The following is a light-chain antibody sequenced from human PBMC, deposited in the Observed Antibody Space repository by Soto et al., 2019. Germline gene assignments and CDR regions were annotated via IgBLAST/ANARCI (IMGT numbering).Light chain of an antibody. J-gene: IGKJ2*01. CDR2: DAS. V-gene: IGKV3-15*01. CDR3: HEYNNWPPMYT. CDR1: QSVNTN. Sequence: EIVMTQSPATLSVSPGEGASLSCRASQSVNTNLAWYQQKPGQAPRVLIYDASTRAAGVPARFSGSGSGTEFTLTISSLQSEDFAVYYCHEYNNWPPMYTFGRGTKLENK.